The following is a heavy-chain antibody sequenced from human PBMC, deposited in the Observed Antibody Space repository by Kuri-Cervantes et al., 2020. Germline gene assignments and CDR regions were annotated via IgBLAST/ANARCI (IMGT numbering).Heavy chain of an antibody. CDR2: IYYSGST. Sequence: SETLSLTCTVSGGSISSGGYYWSWIRQHPGKGLEWIGYIYYSGSTYYNPSLKSRVTISVDTSKNQFSLKLSSVTAADTAVYYCASGVQRAFVVVPAANYYYGMDVWGQGTTVTVSS. CDR1: GGSISSGGYY. D-gene: IGHD2-2*01. J-gene: IGHJ6*02. CDR3: ASGVQRAFVVVPAANYYYGMDV. V-gene: IGHV4-31*03.